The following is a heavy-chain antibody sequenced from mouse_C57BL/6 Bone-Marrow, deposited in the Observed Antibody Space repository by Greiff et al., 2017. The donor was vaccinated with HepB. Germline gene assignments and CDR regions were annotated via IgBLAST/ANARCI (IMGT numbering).Heavy chain of an antibody. Sequence: EVKLVESVAELVRPGASVKLSCTASGFNIKNTYMHWVKQRPEQGLEWIGRIDPANGNTKYAPKFQGKATITADTSSNTAYLQLSSLTSEDTAIYYCASRYDYDRGYYAMDYWGQGTSVTVSS. CDR3: ASRYDYDRGYYAMDY. V-gene: IGHV14-3*01. CDR1: GFNIKNTY. J-gene: IGHJ4*01. CDR2: IDPANGNT. D-gene: IGHD2-4*01.